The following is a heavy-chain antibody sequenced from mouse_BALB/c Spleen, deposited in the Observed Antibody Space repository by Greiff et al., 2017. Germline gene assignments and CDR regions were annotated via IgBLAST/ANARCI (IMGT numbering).Heavy chain of an antibody. Sequence: EVKLQESGGGLVQPGGSMKLSCVASGFTFSNYWMNWVRQSPEKGLEWVAEIRLKSNNYATHYAESVKGRFTISRDDSKSSVYLQMNNLRAEDTGIYYCTRYYDYDEFAYWGQGTLVTVSA. CDR3: TRYYDYDEFAY. CDR2: IRLKSNNYAT. J-gene: IGHJ3*01. V-gene: IGHV6-6*02. CDR1: GFTFSNYW. D-gene: IGHD2-4*01.